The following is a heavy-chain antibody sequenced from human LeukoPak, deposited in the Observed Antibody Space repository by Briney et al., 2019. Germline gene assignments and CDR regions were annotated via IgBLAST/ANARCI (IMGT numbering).Heavy chain of an antibody. CDR1: GGSISSYF. CDR2: ISHSGTT. Sequence: PSETLSLTCTVSGGSISSYFWSWIRQPPGKGLGWIGYISHSGTTNNNPSLKSRVTISGDTSPNQFSLILSSVTAPDTAVYYCARHKFGSRMEAFDYWAQGTLVTVSS. D-gene: IGHD3-10*01. V-gene: IGHV4-59*08. CDR3: ARHKFGSRMEAFDY. J-gene: IGHJ4*02.